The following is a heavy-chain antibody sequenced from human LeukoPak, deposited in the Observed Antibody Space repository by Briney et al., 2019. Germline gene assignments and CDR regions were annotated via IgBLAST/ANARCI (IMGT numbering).Heavy chain of an antibody. D-gene: IGHD4-23*01. CDR3: ARGWLAETTVVTPYNY. V-gene: IGHV1-69*01. CDR1: GGTFSSYD. Sequence: SVKDSCKASGGTFSSYDISWVRQAPGQGLEWMGGITPIFGTAKYAQKFQGRVTITAVESMSTAYMELSSLRSEDTAVYYCARGWLAETTVVTPYNYWGQGTLVTVSS. J-gene: IGHJ4*02. CDR2: ITPIFGTA.